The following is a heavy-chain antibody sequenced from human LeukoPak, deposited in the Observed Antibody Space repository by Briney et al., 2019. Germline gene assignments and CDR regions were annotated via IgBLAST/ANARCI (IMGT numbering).Heavy chain of an antibody. Sequence: LPGGSLRLSCAASGFTFSSYAMHWVRQAPGKGLEWVAVISYDGSNKYYADSVKGRFTISRDNSKNTLYLQMNSLRADGTAVYYCARGPAWGQGTLVTVSS. J-gene: IGHJ4*02. CDR3: ARGPA. CDR1: GFTFSSYA. D-gene: IGHD1-14*01. V-gene: IGHV3-30*04. CDR2: ISYDGSNK.